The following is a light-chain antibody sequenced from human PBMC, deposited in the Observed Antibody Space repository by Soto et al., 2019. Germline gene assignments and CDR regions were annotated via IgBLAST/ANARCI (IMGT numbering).Light chain of an antibody. CDR2: GNS. CDR1: SSNIGAGYD. CDR3: QSYDSSLSVV. Sequence: QPVLTQPPSVSGAPGQRVTISCTGRSSNIGAGYDVHWYQQLPGTAPKLLIYGNSKRPSGVPDRFSGSKSGTSASLAITGLQAEDEADYYCQSYDSSLSVVFGGGTKLTVL. V-gene: IGLV1-40*01. J-gene: IGLJ2*01.